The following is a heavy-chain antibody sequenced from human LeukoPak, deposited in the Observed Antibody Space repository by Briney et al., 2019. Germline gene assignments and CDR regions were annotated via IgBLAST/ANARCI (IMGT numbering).Heavy chain of an antibody. CDR3: ARDVGNFDY. J-gene: IGHJ4*02. V-gene: IGHV3-74*01. CDR1: GFTFSNDW. Sequence: GGSLRLSCAASGFTFSNDWRHWVRQAPGKGLVWVSRINGDGISTGYAASVKGRFTASRDNAKKTLYLQMNSLRAEDTAVYYCARDVGNFDYWGQGTLVTVSS. CDR2: INGDGIST.